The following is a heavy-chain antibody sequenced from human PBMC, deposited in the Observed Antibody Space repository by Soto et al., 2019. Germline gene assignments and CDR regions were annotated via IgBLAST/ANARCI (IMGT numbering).Heavy chain of an antibody. CDR3: AKGSVVVPAAMSDY. CDR1: GFTFSSYA. D-gene: IGHD2-2*01. CDR2: ISGSGGST. Sequence: EVQLLESGGGLVQPGGSLRLSCAASGFTFSSYAMSWVCQAPGKGLEWVSAISGSGGSTYYADSVKGRFTISRDNSKNTLYLQMNSLRAEDTAVYYCAKGSVVVPAAMSDYWGQGTLVTVSS. V-gene: IGHV3-23*01. J-gene: IGHJ4*02.